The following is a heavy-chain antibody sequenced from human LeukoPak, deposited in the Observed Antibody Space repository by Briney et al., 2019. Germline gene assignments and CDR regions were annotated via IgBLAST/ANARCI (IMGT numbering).Heavy chain of an antibody. Sequence: KPSETLSLTCSVSGVSVSDGRYYWTWIRQHPGKGLEWIGYKYYSGSAKYNPSLKSRLTISIDTSKNQFSLHLSSVTAADTATYCCETPYCSSISCLDVFNMWGQGTRVTVSS. CDR3: ETPYCSSISCLDVFNM. J-gene: IGHJ3*02. CDR2: KYYSGSA. CDR1: GVSVSDGRYY. V-gene: IGHV4-31*03. D-gene: IGHD2-2*01.